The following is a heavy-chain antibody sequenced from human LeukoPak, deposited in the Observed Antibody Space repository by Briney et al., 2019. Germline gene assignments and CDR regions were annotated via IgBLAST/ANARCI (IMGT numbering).Heavy chain of an antibody. J-gene: IGHJ3*02. V-gene: IGHV4-4*07. Sequence: SETLSLTCTVSGGSISSYYWSWIRQPAGKGLEWIGRIYTSGSTNYNPSLKSRVTMSVDTSKNQFSLKLSSVTAADTAVYYCARDRAYYDSSGYYYQLKGDAFDIWGQGTMVTVSS. CDR3: ARDRAYYDSSGYYYQLKGDAFDI. D-gene: IGHD3-22*01. CDR2: IYTSGST. CDR1: GGSISSYY.